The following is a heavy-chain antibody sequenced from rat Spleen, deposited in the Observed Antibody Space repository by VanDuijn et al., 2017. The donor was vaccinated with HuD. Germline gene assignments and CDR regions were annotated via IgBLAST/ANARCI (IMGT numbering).Heavy chain of an antibody. D-gene: IGHD1-10*01. CDR1: AYSITSSY. CDR3: ARRRGQVYNNYFDY. V-gene: IGHV3-1*01. J-gene: IGHJ2*01. Sequence: EVQLQESGPGLVKPSQSLSLTCSVTAYSITSSYRWSWIRKFPGNKLEWIGHISCSGSTNYNPSLKSRISITRDTSKNQFFLQLNSVTTEDTATYYCARRRGQVYNNYFDYWGQGVMVTVSS. CDR2: ISCSGST.